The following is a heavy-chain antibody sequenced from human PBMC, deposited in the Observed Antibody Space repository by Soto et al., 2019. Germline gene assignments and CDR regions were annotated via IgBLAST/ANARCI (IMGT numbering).Heavy chain of an antibody. J-gene: IGHJ4*01. CDR2: IKPDGSEK. V-gene: IGHV3-7*01. CDR3: ATLRYVDTVLPGFDH. D-gene: IGHD3-9*01. CDR1: GFTFSSFW. Sequence: EVQMVESGGGLVQPGGSLRLSCAASGFTFSSFWMTWVRQAPGKGLEWVGNIKPDGSEKYYVDSVKGRFANSRDNAKNLLFLQMNGLTADDTAVYYCATLRYVDTVLPGFDHWGHGNLVTVSS.